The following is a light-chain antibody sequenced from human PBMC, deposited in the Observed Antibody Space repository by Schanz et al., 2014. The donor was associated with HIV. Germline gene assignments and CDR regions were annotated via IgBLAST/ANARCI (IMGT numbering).Light chain of an antibody. CDR1: QSVSSY. V-gene: IGKV3-20*01. CDR3: QQYGSSPLT. J-gene: IGKJ4*01. Sequence: EIVLTQSPATLSLSPGERATLSCRASQSVSSYLAWYQQKPGQAPRLLIYGASSRATGIPDRFSGSGSGTDFTLTVSRLEPEDFALYYCQQYGSSPLTFGGGTKVEMK. CDR2: GAS.